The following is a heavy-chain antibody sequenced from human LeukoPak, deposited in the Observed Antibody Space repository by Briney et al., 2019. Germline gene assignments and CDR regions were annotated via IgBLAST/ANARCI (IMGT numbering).Heavy chain of an antibody. J-gene: IGHJ6*04. V-gene: IGHV3-49*04. D-gene: IGHD4-11*01. Sequence: GRSLRLSCTASGFTFGDYAVTWVRQAPGKGLEWVGFIRSKGYGGTTEYAASVKGRFTISRDDSKSVAYLQMSSLKTEDTAVYYCARGSNLYYYYGMDVWGKGTTVTVSS. CDR3: ARGSNLYYYYGMDV. CDR2: IRSKGYGGTT. CDR1: GFTFGDYA.